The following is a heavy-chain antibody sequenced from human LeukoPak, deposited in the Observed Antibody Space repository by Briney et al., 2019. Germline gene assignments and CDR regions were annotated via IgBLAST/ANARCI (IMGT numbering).Heavy chain of an antibody. CDR2: ISSSSSTI. J-gene: IGHJ4*02. CDR1: GFTFSSYA. Sequence: GGSLRLSCAASGFTFSSYAMSWVRQAPGKGLEWVSYISSSSSTIYYADSVKGRFTISRDNAKNSLYLQMNSLRAEDTAVYYCARAPAYYDFSYDYWGQGTLVTVSS. CDR3: ARAPAYYDFSYDY. D-gene: IGHD3-3*01. V-gene: IGHV3-48*01.